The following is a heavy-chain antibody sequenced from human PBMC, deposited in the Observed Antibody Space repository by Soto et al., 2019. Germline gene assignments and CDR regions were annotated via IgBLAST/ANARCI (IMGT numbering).Heavy chain of an antibody. D-gene: IGHD3-22*01. CDR2: IIPIFGTA. Sequence: SVKVSCKASGGTFSSYAISWVRQAPGQGLEWMGGIIPIFGTANYAQKFQGRVTITADKSTSTAYMELSSLRSEDTAVYYCARDSRGNYYDSSGYLSYYYYGMDVWGQGTTVTVSS. V-gene: IGHV1-69*06. J-gene: IGHJ6*02. CDR1: GGTFSSYA. CDR3: ARDSRGNYYDSSGYLSYYYYGMDV.